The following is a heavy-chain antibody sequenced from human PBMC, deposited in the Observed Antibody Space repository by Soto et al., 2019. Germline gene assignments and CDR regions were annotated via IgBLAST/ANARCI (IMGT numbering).Heavy chain of an antibody. CDR2: ISGSGDST. CDR3: ARRGPGAYFDY. D-gene: IGHD2-8*02. Sequence: EVQLLDSGGGLVQPGGSLRLSCAASGFTFSSYAMNWVRQAPGKGLEWVSVISGSGDSTYYADSVKGRFTISRDNTKNTLYLQMNSLSTEDTVVYYCARRGPGAYFDYWGQGTLVTVSS. CDR1: GFTFSSYA. J-gene: IGHJ4*02. V-gene: IGHV3-23*01.